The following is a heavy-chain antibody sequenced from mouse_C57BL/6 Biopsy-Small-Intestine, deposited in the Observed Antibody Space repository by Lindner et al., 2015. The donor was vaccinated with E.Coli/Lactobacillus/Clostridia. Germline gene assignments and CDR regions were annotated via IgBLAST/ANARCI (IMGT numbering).Heavy chain of an antibody. Sequence: QLQESGPELVKPGDSVKISCKASGYSFTDYFMNWVMQSHGKSLEWIGRINPYNGDTFYNQKFKGKATLTVDKSSSTAHMELRSLTSEDSVVYYCARGADSDYWGQGTTLTVSS. CDR3: ARGADSDY. V-gene: IGHV1-20*01. J-gene: IGHJ2*01. CDR2: INPYNGDT. CDR1: GYSFTDYF.